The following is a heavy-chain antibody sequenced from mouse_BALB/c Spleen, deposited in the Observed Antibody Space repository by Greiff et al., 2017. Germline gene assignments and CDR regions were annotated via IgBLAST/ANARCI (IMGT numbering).Heavy chain of an antibody. CDR1: GFTFSSYG. V-gene: IGHV5-6*01. CDR3: ARQGEMGLLRAMDY. J-gene: IGHJ4*01. Sequence: EVKLVESGGDLVKPGGSLKLSCAASGFTFSSYGMSWVRQTPDKRLEWVATISSGGSYTYYPDSVKGRFTISRDNAKNTLYLQMSSLKSEDTAMYYCARQGEMGLLRAMDYWGQGTSVTVSS. D-gene: IGHD1-1*01. CDR2: ISSGGSYT.